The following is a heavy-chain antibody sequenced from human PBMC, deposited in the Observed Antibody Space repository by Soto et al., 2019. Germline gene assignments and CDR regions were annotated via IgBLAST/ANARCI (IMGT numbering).Heavy chain of an antibody. J-gene: IGHJ2*01. Sequence: QVQLVQSGAEVKKPGASVKVSCKASGYTFTSYGISWVRQAPGQGLEWMGWISAYNGNTNYAQKLQGRVTMTTDTATSTAYMELRSLRSDDTAVYYCAKTQTGDGDYALDWYFDLWGRGTLVTVSS. CDR2: ISAYNGNT. D-gene: IGHD4-17*01. CDR3: AKTQTGDGDYALDWYFDL. V-gene: IGHV1-18*01. CDR1: GYTFTSYG.